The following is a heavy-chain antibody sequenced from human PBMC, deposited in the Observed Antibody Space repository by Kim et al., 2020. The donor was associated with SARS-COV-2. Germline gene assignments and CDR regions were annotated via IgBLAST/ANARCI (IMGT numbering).Heavy chain of an antibody. CDR1: GGSISSYY. D-gene: IGHD6-25*01. J-gene: IGHJ6*02. Sequence: SETLSLTCTVSGGSISSYYWSWIRQPPGKGLEWIGYIYYSGSTNYNPSLKSRVTISVDTSKNQLFLKLSSVTAADTAVYYCARDNIQRGTYYYYYYGMDVWGQGTTVTVSS. CDR3: ARDNIQRGTYYYYYYGMDV. V-gene: IGHV4-59*01. CDR2: IYYSGST.